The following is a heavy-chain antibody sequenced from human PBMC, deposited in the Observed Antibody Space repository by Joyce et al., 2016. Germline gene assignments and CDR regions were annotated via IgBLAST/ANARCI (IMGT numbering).Heavy chain of an antibody. Sequence: EVQLVESGGGLVQPGGSLRLSCAASGFSFSGYWLQWVRQAPGKGLVWVSRINTDGSSTRFADSVKGRFTISRDNAKNTLYLQMNSLRAEDTAVYYCVRGISARPGGPNWFDPWGQGTLVTVSS. D-gene: IGHD6-6*01. CDR1: GFSFSGYW. V-gene: IGHV3-74*01. CDR2: INTDGSST. CDR3: VRGISARPGGPNWFDP. J-gene: IGHJ5*02.